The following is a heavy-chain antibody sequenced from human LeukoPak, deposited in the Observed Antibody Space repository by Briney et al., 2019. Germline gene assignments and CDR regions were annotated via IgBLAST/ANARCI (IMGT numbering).Heavy chain of an antibody. Sequence: PSETLSLTCTVTGGSMNTYYWSWIRQPPGKGLEWIGEINHSGSTNYNPSLKSRVIISVDTSKNQFSLKLSSVTAADTAVYYCARRRTYYYDSSGYYVTFFDYWGQGTLVTVSS. CDR3: ARRRTYYYDSSGYYVTFFDY. CDR2: INHSGST. CDR1: GGSMNTYY. J-gene: IGHJ4*02. D-gene: IGHD3-22*01. V-gene: IGHV4-34*01.